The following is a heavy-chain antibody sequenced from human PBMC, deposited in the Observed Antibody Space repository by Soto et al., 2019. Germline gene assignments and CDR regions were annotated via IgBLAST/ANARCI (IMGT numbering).Heavy chain of an antibody. CDR2: IYWDNDK. V-gene: IGHV2-5*02. CDR3: THRQDYNYINV. CDR1: GFSLRRSGVG. J-gene: IGHJ6*03. Sequence: QITLKESGPTLVKPTQTLTLTCTFSGFSLRRSGVGVGWIRQPPGKALEWLALIYWDNDKRYSPSLKTRLSISKDTSKNPVVLTMTNMDPMDTATYYCTHRQDYNYINVLGKGTTVTVSS.